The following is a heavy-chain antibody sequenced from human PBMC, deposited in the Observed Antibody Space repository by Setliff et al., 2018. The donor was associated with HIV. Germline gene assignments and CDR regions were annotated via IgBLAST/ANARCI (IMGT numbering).Heavy chain of an antibody. J-gene: IGHJ4*02. D-gene: IGHD3-10*01. CDR3: ARSNYYGSGTPKGFDY. V-gene: IGHV4-39*07. CDR1: GGSISSDISY. Sequence: LSLTCTVSGGSISSDISYWSWIRQPPGKGLEWIGEIYHSGSTNYNPSLKSRVTISLDKSKNQFSLKLSSVTAADTAVYYCARSNYYGSGTPKGFDYWGQGTLVTVSS. CDR2: IYHSGST.